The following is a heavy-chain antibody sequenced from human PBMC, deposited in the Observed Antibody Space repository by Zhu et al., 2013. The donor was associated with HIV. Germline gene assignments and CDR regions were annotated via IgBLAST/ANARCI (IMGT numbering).Heavy chain of an antibody. CDR1: GVYFNSLP. J-gene: IGHJ6*02. D-gene: IGHD3-10*01. CDR3: TRQIEGGVIGVHGMDV. Sequence: QLKLVQSGPEVKRPGSSVKVSCEASGVYFNSLPISWLRQAPGQGLEWMGGIIPIFGTTKYAEKFQDRVTITADESTHTAYMELDSLRSDDTAVYYCTRQIEGGVIGVHGMDVWGQGTAVTVS. CDR2: IIPIFGTT. V-gene: IGHV1-69*13.